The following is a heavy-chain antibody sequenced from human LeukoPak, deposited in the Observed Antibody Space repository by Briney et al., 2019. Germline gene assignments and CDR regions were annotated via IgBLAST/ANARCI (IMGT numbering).Heavy chain of an antibody. CDR2: IYGGGGT. CDR3: ASHPGDYYYGMDA. Sequence: GGSLRLSCAASGFTVNNSYMSWVRQAPGKGLEWVSVIYGGGGTYYADSVEGRFIISRDNSKNTLFLQMNSLRLEDTAVYYCASHPGDYYYGMDAWGQGTTVTVSS. J-gene: IGHJ6*02. CDR1: GFTVNNSY. V-gene: IGHV3-53*01.